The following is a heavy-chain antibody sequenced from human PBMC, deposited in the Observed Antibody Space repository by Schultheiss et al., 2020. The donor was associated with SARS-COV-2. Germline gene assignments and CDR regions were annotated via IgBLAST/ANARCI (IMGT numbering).Heavy chain of an antibody. Sequence: GGSLRLSCATSGFSFNVYSMYWVRQVPGKGLEWVSGISGSNVNTYYADSVKGRFIISRDNYKNTLYLQMNSLRAEDTAVYYCTTDFWGYCSGGSCYSLLGMDVWGQGTTVTVSS. J-gene: IGHJ6*02. V-gene: IGHV3-23*01. CDR3: TTDFWGYCSGGSCYSLLGMDV. CDR1: GFSFNVYS. CDR2: ISGSNVNT. D-gene: IGHD2-15*01.